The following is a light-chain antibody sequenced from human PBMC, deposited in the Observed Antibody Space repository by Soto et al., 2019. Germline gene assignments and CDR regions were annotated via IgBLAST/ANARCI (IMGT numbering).Light chain of an antibody. CDR1: QSVGRY. CDR2: DTS. Sequence: EIVLTQSPATLSLSPGERGTLSCRASQSVGRYLAWYQHKPGQPPRLLIYDTSNRAPGTPGRFGGSGSGTAFTLTISSLEPDDLSVYYCLQRSVWPWMVGEGTKVHVK. J-gene: IGKJ1*01. CDR3: LQRSVWPWM. V-gene: IGKV3-11*01.